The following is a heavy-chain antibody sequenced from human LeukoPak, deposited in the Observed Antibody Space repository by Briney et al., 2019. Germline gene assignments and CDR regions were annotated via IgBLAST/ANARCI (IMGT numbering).Heavy chain of an antibody. V-gene: IGHV7-4-1*02. Sequence: ASVKVSCKASGYTFTSYAMNWVRQAPGQGLEWMGWINTNTGNPTYAQGFTGRFVFSLDTSVSTAYLQISSLKAEDTAVYYCARVTPLMYSSGPLLDAFDIWGQGTMVTVSS. CDR1: GYTFTSYA. CDR3: ARVTPLMYSSGPLLDAFDI. CDR2: INTNTGNP. J-gene: IGHJ3*02. D-gene: IGHD6-19*01.